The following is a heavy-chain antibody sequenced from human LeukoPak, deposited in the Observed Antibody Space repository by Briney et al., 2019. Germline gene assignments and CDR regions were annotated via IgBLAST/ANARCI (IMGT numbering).Heavy chain of an antibody. CDR3: AKEVYSYGYADY. D-gene: IGHD5-18*01. V-gene: IGHV3-7*03. Sequence: QSGGSLRLSCAASEFTFITYWMSWVRQAPGKGLEWVANIKQDGSEKYYVDSVKGRFTISRDNAKNTLYLQMNSLRAEDTAVYYCAKEVYSYGYADYWGQGTLVTVSS. CDR2: IKQDGSEK. CDR1: EFTFITYW. J-gene: IGHJ4*02.